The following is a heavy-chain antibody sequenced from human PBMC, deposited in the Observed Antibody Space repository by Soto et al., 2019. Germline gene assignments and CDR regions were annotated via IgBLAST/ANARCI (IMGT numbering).Heavy chain of an antibody. Sequence: QVQLVQSGAGVKKPGSSVKVSCKAAGGTFGCYAITWVRRAPGQGLEWLGGIVPILNSPDYSQMFQSRGVITADEITNTAYMALNSLRFGDTAVYYCARDAPYCTSATCRKFYDMDVWVQGTTVAVAS. V-gene: IGHV1-69*01. CDR2: IVPILNSP. J-gene: IGHJ6*02. D-gene: IGHD2-2*01. CDR1: GGTFGCYA. CDR3: ARDAPYCTSATCRKFYDMDV.